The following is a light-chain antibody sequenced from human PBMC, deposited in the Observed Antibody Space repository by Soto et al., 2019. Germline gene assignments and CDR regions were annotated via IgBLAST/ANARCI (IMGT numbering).Light chain of an antibody. Sequence: QSFLTQPASVSGSPGQSISISCTGTSSDVGGYNCVSWYQQHPGRAPKLMIYEVRSRPSGVSNRFSGSKSGNTASLTISGLQAEDEADYYCSSCTSISTLVFGGGTKVTVL. V-gene: IGLV2-14*03. J-gene: IGLJ2*01. CDR1: SSDVGGYNC. CDR2: EVR. CDR3: SSCTSISTLV.